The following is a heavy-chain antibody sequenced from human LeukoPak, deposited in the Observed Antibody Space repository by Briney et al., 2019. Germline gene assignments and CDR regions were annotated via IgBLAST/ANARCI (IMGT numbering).Heavy chain of an antibody. D-gene: IGHD1-1*01. J-gene: IGHJ3*02. CDR3: ARDRARVGTMVDGFEI. Sequence: LAASVKVSCKASGYTFTGQYMHWVRQAPGQGLEWMGWINPNSGATNYAQKFQGRVTMTRDTSITTAHMELSRLISDDTAVYYCARDRARVGTMVDGFEIWGQGTVVTVSS. CDR1: GYTFTGQY. V-gene: IGHV1-2*03. CDR2: INPNSGAT.